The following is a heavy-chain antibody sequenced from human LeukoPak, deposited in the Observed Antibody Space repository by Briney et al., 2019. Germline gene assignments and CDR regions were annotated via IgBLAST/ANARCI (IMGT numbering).Heavy chain of an antibody. D-gene: IGHD6-19*01. V-gene: IGHV3-23*01. CDR3: AKGEGSGWYYFDY. CDR2: ISGSGGST. Sequence: GGSLRLSCAASGFTFSSYAMSWVRQAPGKGLEWVSAISGSGGSTYYADSVKGLFTISRDNSKNTLYLQMNSLRAEDTAVYYCAKGEGSGWYYFDYWGQGTLVTVSS. CDR1: GFTFSSYA. J-gene: IGHJ4*02.